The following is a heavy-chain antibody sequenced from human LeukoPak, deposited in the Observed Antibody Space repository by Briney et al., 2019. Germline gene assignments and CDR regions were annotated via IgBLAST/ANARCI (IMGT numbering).Heavy chain of an antibody. Sequence: SETLSLTCTVSGGSISSTSYYWGWILQPPGKGLEWIGNIYYTGNTYYNPSLKSRVAISVDTSKNQFSLKLTSATAADTALYYCARVSMYSSYGGPFDIWGQGTMVTVSS. CDR2: IYYTGNT. CDR1: GGSISSTSYY. J-gene: IGHJ3*02. D-gene: IGHD3-22*01. V-gene: IGHV4-39*07. CDR3: ARVSMYSSYGGPFDI.